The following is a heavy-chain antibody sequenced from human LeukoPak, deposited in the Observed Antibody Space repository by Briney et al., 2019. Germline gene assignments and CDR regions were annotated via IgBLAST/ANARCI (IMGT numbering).Heavy chain of an antibody. D-gene: IGHD5-18*01. CDR1: GGSISSYY. V-gene: IGHV4-59*08. CDR2: IYYSGST. J-gene: IGHJ6*02. CDR3: ARQATTPGGYSYGYNYYYGMDV. Sequence: SETLSLTCTVSGGSISSYYWSWIRQPPGKGLEWIGYIYYSGSTNYNPSLKSRVTISVDTSKNQFSLKLSSVTAADTAVYYCARQATTPGGYSYGYNYYYGMDVWGQGTTVTVSS.